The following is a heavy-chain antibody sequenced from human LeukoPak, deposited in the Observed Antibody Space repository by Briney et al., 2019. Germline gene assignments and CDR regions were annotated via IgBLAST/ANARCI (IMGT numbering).Heavy chain of an antibody. CDR2: INPNSGGT. CDR1: GYTFTGYY. V-gene: IGHV1-2*02. J-gene: IGHJ3*02. CDR3: AVYAPQDAFDI. Sequence: ASVKVSCKASGYTFTGYYMHWVRQAPGQGLEWMGWINPNSGGTNYAQKFQGRVTITADKSTSTAYMELSSLRSEDTAVYYCAVYAPQDAFDIWGQGTMVTVSS. D-gene: IGHD2-8*01.